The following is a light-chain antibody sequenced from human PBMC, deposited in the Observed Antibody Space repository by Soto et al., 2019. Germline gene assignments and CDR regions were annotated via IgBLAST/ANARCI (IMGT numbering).Light chain of an antibody. CDR1: QDITTY. V-gene: IGKV1-33*01. CDR2: DAS. J-gene: IGKJ4*01. CDR3: QQYDSLPLT. Sequence: DIQMTQSPSSLSASVGDRVTITCQASQDITTYLNWFQQKPGKAPKLLIYDASDLETGVSSRFSGSGSGTDFTFTISSLQPEDIATYYCQQYDSLPLTFGGGTKVEI.